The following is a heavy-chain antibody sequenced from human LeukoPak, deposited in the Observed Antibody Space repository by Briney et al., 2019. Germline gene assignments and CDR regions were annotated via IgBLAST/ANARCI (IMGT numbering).Heavy chain of an antibody. V-gene: IGHV4-59*11. CDR2: IYYSGST. CDR3: ARDLDY. CDR1: GGSISSHY. Sequence: KASETLSLTCTVSGGSISSHYWSWIRQPPGKGLEWIGYIYYSGSTNYNPSLKSRVTISVDTSKDQFSLKLSSVTAADTAVYYCARDLDYWGQGTLVTVSS. J-gene: IGHJ4*02.